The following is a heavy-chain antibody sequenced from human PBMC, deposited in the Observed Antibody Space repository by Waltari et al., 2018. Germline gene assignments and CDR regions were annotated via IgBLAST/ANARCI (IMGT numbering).Heavy chain of an antibody. J-gene: IGHJ4*02. Sequence: QVQLVQSGAEVKKPGASVKVSCKASGSTFTSYAMHWVRQAPGQRLEWMGWINAGNGNTKYSQKFQGRVTITRDTSASTAYMELSSLRSEDTAVYYCARPQRYSSSWYHYWGQGTLVTVSS. CDR2: INAGNGNT. CDR3: ARPQRYSSSWYHY. D-gene: IGHD6-13*01. CDR1: GSTFTSYA. V-gene: IGHV1-3*01.